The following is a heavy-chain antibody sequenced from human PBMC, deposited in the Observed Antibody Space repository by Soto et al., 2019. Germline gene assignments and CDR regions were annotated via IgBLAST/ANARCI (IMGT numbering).Heavy chain of an antibody. CDR3: ARARGITMVRGVIIDYYYYYGMDV. CDR1: GGSFSGYY. Sequence: PSETLSLTCAVYGGSFSGYYWSWIRQPPGKGLEWNGEINHSGSTNYNPSLKSRVTISVDTSKNQFSLKLSSVTAADTAVYYCARARGITMVRGVIIDYYYYYGMDVWGQGTTVTVSS. J-gene: IGHJ6*02. V-gene: IGHV4-34*01. D-gene: IGHD3-10*01. CDR2: INHSGST.